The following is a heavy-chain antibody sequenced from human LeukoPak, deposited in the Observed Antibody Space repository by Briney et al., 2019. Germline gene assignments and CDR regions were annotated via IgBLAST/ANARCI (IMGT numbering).Heavy chain of an antibody. CDR3: ARGLAVDRPFVYFDY. CDR1: GFTFSDYY. J-gene: IGHJ4*02. CDR2: ISSSGNTI. V-gene: IGHV3-11*01. D-gene: IGHD2-2*01. Sequence: PGGSLRLSCAASGFTFSDYYMSWIRQAPGKGLEWVSYISSSGNTIYYADSVKGRFTISRDNAKNSLYLQMNSLRAEDTAVYYCARGLAVDRPFVYFDYWGQGTLVTVSS.